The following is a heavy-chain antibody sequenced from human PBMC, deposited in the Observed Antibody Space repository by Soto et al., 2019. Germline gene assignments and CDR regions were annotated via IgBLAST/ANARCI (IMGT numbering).Heavy chain of an antibody. D-gene: IGHD6-19*01. CDR3: AREEAVAGSRGAFDI. J-gene: IGHJ3*02. CDR2: IYYSGST. CDR1: GGSISSGGYY. V-gene: IGHV4-31*03. Sequence: PSETLSLTCTVSGGSISSGGYYWSWIRQHPGKGLEWIGYIYYSGSTYYNPSLKSRVTLSVDTSKNQFSLKLSYVTAADTAVYYCAREEAVAGSRGAFDIWGQGTMVTVSS.